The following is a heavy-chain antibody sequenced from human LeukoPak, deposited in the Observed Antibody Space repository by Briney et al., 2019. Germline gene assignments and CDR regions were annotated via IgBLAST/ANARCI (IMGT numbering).Heavy chain of an antibody. CDR3: ARGRDGYNLVDAFDI. CDR1: GFTFSNYG. CDR2: ITGSGGNT. Sequence: GGSLRLSCAASGFTFSNYGMNWVRQAPGKGLEWVSGITGSGGNTYYADSVKGRFTISRDNSKNTMYLQMNSLRAEDTAVYYCARGRDGYNLVDAFDIWGQGIMVIVSS. J-gene: IGHJ3*02. V-gene: IGHV3-23*01. D-gene: IGHD5-24*01.